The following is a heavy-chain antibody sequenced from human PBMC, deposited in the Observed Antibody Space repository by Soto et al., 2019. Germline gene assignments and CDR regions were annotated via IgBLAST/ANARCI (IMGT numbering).Heavy chain of an antibody. V-gene: IGHV3-64D*06. J-gene: IGHJ4*02. D-gene: IGHD5-12*01. CDR3: VKSRGGNNFDFFD. CDR1: GFTFSSYA. CDR2: VRGNGDPP. Sequence: GGSLKLSCSASGFTFSSYAMHWVRQAPGKGLEYVSGVRGNGDPPFYADSVKGRFTISRDNSKNTLYLQMSGLSADDTAVYYCVKSRGGNNFDFFDWGQGALVTVSS.